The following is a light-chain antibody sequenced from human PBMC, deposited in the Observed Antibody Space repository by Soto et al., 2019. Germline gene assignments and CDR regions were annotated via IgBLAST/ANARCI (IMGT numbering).Light chain of an antibody. CDR1: QSVSSSY. CDR3: QQSYSTPPWT. J-gene: IGKJ1*01. V-gene: IGKV3-20*01. Sequence: EIVMTQSPATLSLSPGERATVSCRASQSVSSSYLAWYQQKPGQAPSLLLYGASNRATGIPDRFSGSGSGTDFTLTISSLQTEDFATYYCQQSYSTPPWTFGQGTKVDIK. CDR2: GAS.